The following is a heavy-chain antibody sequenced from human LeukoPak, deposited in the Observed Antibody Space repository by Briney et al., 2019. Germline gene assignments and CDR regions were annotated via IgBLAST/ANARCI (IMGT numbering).Heavy chain of an antibody. V-gene: IGHV1-8*03. J-gene: IGHJ4*02. D-gene: IGHD5-12*01. CDR3: ARGRSTGYPYYFEY. CDR2: MNPNSGST. CDR1: GYTFTSYD. Sequence: ASVKVSCKASGYTFTSYDINWVRQATGQGLEWIGWMNPNSGSTGYAQKFQGRVTITRNTSISTAYMELSGLRSEDTAVYYCARGRSTGYPYYFEYWGQGTLVTVSS.